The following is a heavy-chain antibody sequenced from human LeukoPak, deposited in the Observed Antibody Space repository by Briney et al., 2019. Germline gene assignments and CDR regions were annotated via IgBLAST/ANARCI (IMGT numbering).Heavy chain of an antibody. CDR2: IYYSGST. Sequence: PSETLSLTCTVSGGSISSRSYYWGWIHQPPGKGLEWIGSIYYSGSTYYNPSLKSRVTISIDTSKNQFSLKLSSVTAADTAVYYCVGETTVTTIPWGQGTLVTVSS. D-gene: IGHD4-17*01. V-gene: IGHV4-39*01. CDR1: GGSISSRSYY. J-gene: IGHJ5*02. CDR3: VGETTVTTIP.